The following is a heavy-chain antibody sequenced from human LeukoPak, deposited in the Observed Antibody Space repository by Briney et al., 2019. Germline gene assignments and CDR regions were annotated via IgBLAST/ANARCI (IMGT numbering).Heavy chain of an antibody. CDR2: IKSKTDGGTA. CDR3: TKYYYASSGYLYYFDY. D-gene: IGHD3-22*01. J-gene: IGHJ4*02. V-gene: IGHV3-15*01. CDR1: GFTSTNAW. Sequence: GGSLRLSCAASGFTSTNAWMSWVRQAPGKGLEWVGRIKSKTDGGTADYAAPVKGRFTISRDDSKNTLYLQMNSLKTEDTAVYYCTKYYYASSGYLYYFDYWGQGTLVTVSS.